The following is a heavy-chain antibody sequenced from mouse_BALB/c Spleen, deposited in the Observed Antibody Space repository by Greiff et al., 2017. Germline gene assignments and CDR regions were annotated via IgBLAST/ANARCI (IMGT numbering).Heavy chain of an antibody. V-gene: IGHV2-9*02. Sequence: VKLMESGPGLVAPSQSLSITCTVSGFSLTSYGVHWVRQPPGKGLEWLGVIWAGGSTNYNSALMSRLSISKDNSKSQVFLKMNSLQTDDTAMYYCARFDDGYPAWFAYWGQGTLVTVSA. D-gene: IGHD2-3*01. J-gene: IGHJ3*01. CDR2: IWAGGST. CDR1: GFSLTSYG. CDR3: ARFDDGYPAWFAY.